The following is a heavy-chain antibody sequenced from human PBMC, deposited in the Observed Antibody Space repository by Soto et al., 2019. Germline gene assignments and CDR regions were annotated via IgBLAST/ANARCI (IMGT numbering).Heavy chain of an antibody. V-gene: IGHV3-33*01. CDR1: GFTFSNFG. J-gene: IGHJ4*02. CDR3: ARDPGQDEAMDY. CDR2: IWHDGKNK. Sequence: LSXXASGFTFSNFGMHWVRQAPGKGLEWVAVIWHDGKNKYXXDSAKGRFTISRDNSKNTLYLQMNSLRAEDTAVYYCARDPGQDEAMDYWGQGTLVTVSS.